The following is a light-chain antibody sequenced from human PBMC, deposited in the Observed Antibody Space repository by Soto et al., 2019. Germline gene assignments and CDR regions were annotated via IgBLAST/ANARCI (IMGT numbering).Light chain of an antibody. CDR2: VNS. CDR1: SSNIGAGYD. J-gene: IGLJ2*01. CDR3: QSYDSSLSAVV. Sequence: QSVLTQPPSVSGAPGQRVTISCTGSSSNIGAGYDVHWYQQLPGTAPKLLIYVNSNRPSGVPDRFSGSKSGTSASLAITGLQAEDEADYYRQSYDSSLSAVVFGGGTKLTVL. V-gene: IGLV1-40*01.